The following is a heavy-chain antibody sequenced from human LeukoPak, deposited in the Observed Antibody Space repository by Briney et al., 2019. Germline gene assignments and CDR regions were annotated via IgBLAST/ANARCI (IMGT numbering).Heavy chain of an antibody. CDR1: GYTFTSYY. CDR3: ARGLVGATRSDAFDI. J-gene: IGHJ3*02. D-gene: IGHD1-26*01. Sequence: ASVKVSCKASGYTFTSYYMHWVRQAPGQGREWVGIINPSGGSTSYAQKFQGRVTMTRDTSTSTVYMELSSLRSEDTAVYYCARGLVGATRSDAFDIWGQGTMVTVSS. CDR2: INPSGGST. V-gene: IGHV1-46*01.